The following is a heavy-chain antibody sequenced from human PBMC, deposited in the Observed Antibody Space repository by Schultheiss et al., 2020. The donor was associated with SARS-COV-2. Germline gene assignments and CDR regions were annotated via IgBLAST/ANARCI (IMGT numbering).Heavy chain of an antibody. V-gene: IGHV4-61*01. CDR1: GGSVSSGSYY. Sequence: SETLSLTCTVSGGSVSSGSYYWSWIRQPPGKGLEWIGYIYYSGSTYYNPSLKSRVTISVDTSKNQFSLKLSSVTAADTAVYYCARQGSSGWLGYYYYYYMDVWGKGTTVTVSS. CDR3: ARQGSSGWLGYYYYYYMDV. D-gene: IGHD6-19*01. J-gene: IGHJ6*03. CDR2: IYYSGST.